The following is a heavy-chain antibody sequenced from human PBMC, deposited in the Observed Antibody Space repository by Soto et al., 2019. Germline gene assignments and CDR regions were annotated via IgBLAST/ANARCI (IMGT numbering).Heavy chain of an antibody. Sequence: SETLSLTCTVSGVSISSSSYYWCWIRQPPGKGLEWIGSIYYSGSTYYNPSLKSRVTISVDTSKNQFSLKLSSVTAADTAVYYCARTSGSYSSYYYYGMDVWGQGTTVTVSS. CDR2: IYYSGST. CDR3: ARTSGSYSSYYYYGMDV. CDR1: GVSISSSSYY. V-gene: IGHV4-39*01. D-gene: IGHD1-26*01. J-gene: IGHJ6*02.